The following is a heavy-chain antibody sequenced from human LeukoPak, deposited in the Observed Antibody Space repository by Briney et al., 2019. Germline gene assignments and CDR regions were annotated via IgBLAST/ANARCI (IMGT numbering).Heavy chain of an antibody. D-gene: IGHD3-22*01. CDR3: GRDLALEINYYDSSGYYPLDY. Sequence: ASVKVSCKASGYTFTSYGISWVRQAPGQGLEWMGWISAYNGNTNYAQKLQGRVTMTTDTSTSTAYMELRSLRSDDTAVYYCGRDLALEINYYDSSGYYPLDYWGQGTLVTVSS. V-gene: IGHV1-18*01. CDR2: ISAYNGNT. CDR1: GYTFTSYG. J-gene: IGHJ4*02.